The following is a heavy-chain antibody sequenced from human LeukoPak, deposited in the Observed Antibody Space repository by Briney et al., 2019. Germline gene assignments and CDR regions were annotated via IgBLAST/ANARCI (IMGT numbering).Heavy chain of an antibody. CDR1: GGSISSYY. Sequence: KALETLSLTCTVSGGSISSYYWSWNRQPAGKGLEWIGRIYSSGTTHYNPSLKSRVTMSVATSKNQFSLKLSSVTAADTAVYYCARIKIDYAPITLRPIYYFDYWGQGTLVTVSS. V-gene: IGHV4-4*07. D-gene: IGHD3-16*01. CDR3: ARIKIDYAPITLRPIYYFDY. J-gene: IGHJ4*02. CDR2: IYSSGTT.